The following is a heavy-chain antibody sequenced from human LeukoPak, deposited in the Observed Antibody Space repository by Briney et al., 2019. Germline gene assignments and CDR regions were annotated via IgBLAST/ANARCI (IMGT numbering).Heavy chain of an antibody. D-gene: IGHD1/OR15-1a*01. CDR1: GFTFSTYA. CDR3: ASHPRTVVGFEQ. V-gene: IGHV3-23*01. J-gene: IGHJ4*02. CDR2: ISATGGST. Sequence: GSLRLSCAASGFTFSTYAMNWVRQVPGKGLEWISTISATGGSTYYSDSVKGRFTISRDNSKNTLYVQMNGLKAEDTAVYYCASHPRTVVGFEQWGQGTLVTVAS.